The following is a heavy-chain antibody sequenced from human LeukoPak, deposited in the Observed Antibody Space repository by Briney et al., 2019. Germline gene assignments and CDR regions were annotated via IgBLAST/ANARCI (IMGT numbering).Heavy chain of an antibody. V-gene: IGHV4-59*01. CDR2: IDYSGSA. CDR3: ARWRYLDV. J-gene: IGHJ6*02. Sequence: SETLSLTCTVFGGSISTFYWSWVRQPPGKGPEYIGYIDYSGSANYNPSLKSRVTISVDTSKNQFSLKLSSVTAADTAIYYCARWRYLDVWGQGTTVTVSS. CDR1: GGSISTFY. D-gene: IGHD3-9*01.